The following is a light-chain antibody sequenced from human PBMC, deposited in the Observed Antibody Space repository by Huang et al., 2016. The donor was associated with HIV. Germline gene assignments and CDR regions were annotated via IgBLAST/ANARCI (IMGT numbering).Light chain of an antibody. CDR3: QQVNSYPRT. V-gene: IGKV1-9*01. CDR1: QGISTY. J-gene: IGKJ3*01. CDR2: AAS. Sequence: IQLTQSPSSLSASVGDRVTITCRASQGISTYLAWYQQRPGKAPDLLIYAASTLQSGFPSRFSGSGSWTAFTLTISSLQAEDSATYYCQQVNSYPRTFGPGTKVEIK.